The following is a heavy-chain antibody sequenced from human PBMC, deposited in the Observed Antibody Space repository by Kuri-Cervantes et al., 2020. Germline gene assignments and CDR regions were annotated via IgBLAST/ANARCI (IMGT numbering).Heavy chain of an antibody. D-gene: IGHD6-13*01. CDR1: GFTFSSYS. V-gene: IGHV3-48*01. CDR3: VRHIATAKSDFDV. J-gene: IGHJ3*01. CDR2: ISGRSSTI. Sequence: GGSLRLSCRTSGFTFSSYSMSWVRQAPGKGLEWVASISGRSSTIYYADSLKGRVTISRDNAQSSLYLQMSSLRVEDTALYYCVRHIATAKSDFDVWGQGTMVTVSS.